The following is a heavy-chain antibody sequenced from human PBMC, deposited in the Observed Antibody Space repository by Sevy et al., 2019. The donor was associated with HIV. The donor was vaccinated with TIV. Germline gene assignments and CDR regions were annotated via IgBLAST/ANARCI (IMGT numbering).Heavy chain of an antibody. D-gene: IGHD2-15*01. V-gene: IGHV3-64D*06. Sequence: GGSLRLSCSASGFTFSSYAMHWVRQAPGKGLEYVSAISSNGGNTYYADSVKGRFTISRDNSKNTLYLQMSSLRAEDTAVYYCVKDPGGCSGGSCYQTTGFLDYWGQGTLVTVSS. CDR2: ISSNGGNT. CDR3: VKDPGGCSGGSCYQTTGFLDY. CDR1: GFTFSSYA. J-gene: IGHJ4*02.